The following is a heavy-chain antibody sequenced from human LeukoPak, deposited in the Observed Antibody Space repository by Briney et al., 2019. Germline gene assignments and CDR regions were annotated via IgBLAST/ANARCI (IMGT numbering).Heavy chain of an antibody. Sequence: PGGSLRLSCAASGFTFDDYGMSWVRQAPGKGLEWVSGINWNGGSTGYADSVEGRFTISRDNAKNSLYLQMNSLRAEDTALYYCARGGVGATVYYYYMDVWGKGTTVTVSS. CDR2: INWNGGST. D-gene: IGHD1-26*01. CDR1: GFTFDDYG. J-gene: IGHJ6*03. CDR3: ARGGVGATVYYYYMDV. V-gene: IGHV3-20*04.